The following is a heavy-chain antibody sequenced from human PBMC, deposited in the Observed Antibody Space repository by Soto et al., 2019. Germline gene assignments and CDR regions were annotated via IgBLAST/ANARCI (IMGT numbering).Heavy chain of an antibody. CDR1: GASISSTGFY. CDR3: ARTTGSRSLDV. J-gene: IGHJ3*01. V-gene: IGHV4-61*08. CDR2: IYSRGST. D-gene: IGHD1-1*01. Sequence: QVQLQESGPGLVKPSETLSLTATVSGASISSTGFYWSWIRQPPGRGLEWIGYIYSRGSTTNNSSLKSRVTISIDTSNTQVSLNLTSVTAVDTAMYYCARTTGSRSLDVWGHGTMVSVSS.